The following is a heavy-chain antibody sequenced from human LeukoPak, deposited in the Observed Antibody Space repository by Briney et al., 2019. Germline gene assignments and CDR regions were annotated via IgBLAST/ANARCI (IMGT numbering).Heavy chain of an antibody. V-gene: IGHV4-4*07. J-gene: IGHJ3*02. CDR1: AGSISSYY. CDR3: ARGRYCSADICSGGDAFDI. D-gene: IGHD2-15*01. CDR2: IYTRGST. Sequence: SETLSLTCTVSAGSISSYYWSWIRQPAGKGLEWIGRIYTRGSTNYNPSLKSRVTMSVDTSKNQFSLKLSSVTAADTAVYYCARGRYCSADICSGGDAFDIWGQGTMVSVSS.